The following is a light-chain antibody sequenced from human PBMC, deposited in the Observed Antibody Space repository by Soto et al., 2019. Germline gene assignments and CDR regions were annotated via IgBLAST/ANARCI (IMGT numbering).Light chain of an antibody. CDR3: SSYTSTSTPVV. V-gene: IGLV2-14*03. CDR1: SSDIGGYKY. Sequence: QCALTQPASVSGSPGQSITISCTGTSSDIGGYKYVSWYQQHPGKAPRLMIYDVSSRPSGVSNRFSGSKSGNTASLTISGLQAEDEADYYCSSYTSTSTPVVFGGGTKLTVL. J-gene: IGLJ3*02. CDR2: DVS.